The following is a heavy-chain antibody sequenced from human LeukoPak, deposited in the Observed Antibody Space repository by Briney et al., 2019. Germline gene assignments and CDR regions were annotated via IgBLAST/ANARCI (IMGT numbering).Heavy chain of an antibody. CDR1: GGSISSSSYY. D-gene: IGHD3-22*01. CDR3: ARGPHYYDSSGPAIDY. J-gene: IGHJ4*02. V-gene: IGHV4-39*01. CDR2: IYYSGST. Sequence: SETLSLTCTVSGGSISSSSYYWGWIRQPPGKGLEWIGSIYYSGSTYYNPSLKSRVTISVDTSKNQFSLKLSSVTAADTAVYYCARGPHYYDSSGPAIDYWGQGTLVTVSS.